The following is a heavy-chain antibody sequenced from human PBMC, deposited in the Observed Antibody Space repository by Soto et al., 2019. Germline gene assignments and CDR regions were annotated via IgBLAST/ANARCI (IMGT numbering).Heavy chain of an antibody. Sequence: SVKVSCKASGGTFSSYAISWVRQAPGQGLEWMGGIIPIFGTANYAQKFQGRATITADESTSTAYMELSSLRSEDTAVYYCARGREMATTDFDYWGQGTLVTVSS. D-gene: IGHD5-12*01. V-gene: IGHV1-69*13. CDR3: ARGREMATTDFDY. J-gene: IGHJ4*02. CDR2: IIPIFGTA. CDR1: GGTFSSYA.